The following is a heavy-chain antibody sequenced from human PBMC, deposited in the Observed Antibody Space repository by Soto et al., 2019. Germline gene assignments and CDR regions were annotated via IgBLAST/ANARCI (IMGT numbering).Heavy chain of an antibody. V-gene: IGHV3-49*03. D-gene: IGHD1-1*01. CDR2: IRTKTYGGTT. Sequence: GSLRLSCTTSGFTFGDYSLTWFRQAPGKGLEWVAFIRTKTYGGTTEYADSVRGRFTISRDNGMQSLFLHMNSLRDEDTAVYYCARDGKGAAYTFGPYYFDSWGQGALVTV. J-gene: IGHJ4*02. CDR1: GFTFGDYS. CDR3: ARDGKGAAYTFGPYYFDS.